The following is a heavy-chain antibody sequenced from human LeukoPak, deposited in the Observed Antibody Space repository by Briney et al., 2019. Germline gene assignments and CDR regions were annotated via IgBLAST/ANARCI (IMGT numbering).Heavy chain of an antibody. J-gene: IGHJ5*02. CDR3: AKDGDIWLGDLNWFDP. CDR1: GFTLRNYD. CDR2: IGGGGGSP. Sequence: PGGSLRLSCAASGFTLRNYDMSWARQAPGKGLEWVSTIGGGGGSPYYADSVKGRFTISRDDSKNTLYLQMNSLRAEDTAVYYCAKDGDIWLGDLNWFDPWGQGTLVTVSS. V-gene: IGHV3-23*01. D-gene: IGHD3-10*01.